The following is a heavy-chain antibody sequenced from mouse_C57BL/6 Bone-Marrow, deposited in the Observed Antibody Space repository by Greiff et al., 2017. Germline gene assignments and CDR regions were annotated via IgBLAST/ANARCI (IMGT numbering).Heavy chain of an antibody. V-gene: IGHV5-17*01. CDR1: GFTFSDYG. CDR2: ISSGSSTI. CDR3: ARLYYGSTVPGWYFDV. D-gene: IGHD1-1*01. Sequence: EVMLVESGGGLVKPGGSLKLSCAASGFTFSDYGMHWVRQAPEKGLEWVAYISSGSSTIYYADTVKGRFTISRDNAKNTLFLQMTSLRSEDTAMYYCARLYYGSTVPGWYFDVWGTGTTVTVSA. J-gene: IGHJ1*03.